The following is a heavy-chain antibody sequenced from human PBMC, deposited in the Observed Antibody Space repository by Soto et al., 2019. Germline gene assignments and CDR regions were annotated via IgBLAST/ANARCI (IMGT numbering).Heavy chain of an antibody. CDR1: GFTFSNSA. Sequence: EVQLLESGGGLVQPGGSLRLSCAASGFTFSNSALRWVRQAPGKGLEWVSSITDSGVSTYYTDSVKGRFTISRDNSKNTLVVQMNSLRADDTAVYYCVAGEFVDYWGQGTLVTVSS. CDR2: ITDSGVST. D-gene: IGHD3-16*01. V-gene: IGHV3-23*01. CDR3: VAGEFVDY. J-gene: IGHJ4*02.